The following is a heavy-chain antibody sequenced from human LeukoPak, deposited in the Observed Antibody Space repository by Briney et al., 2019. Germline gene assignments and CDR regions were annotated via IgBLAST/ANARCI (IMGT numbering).Heavy chain of an antibody. CDR2: INHSGST. Sequence: KPSETLSLTCAVYGGSFSGYYWSWIRQPPGKGLEWIGEINHSGSTNYNPSLKSRVTISVDTSKNQFSLKLSSVTAADTAVYYCARDLNWLQSDSWGQGTLVTVSS. CDR3: ARDLNWLQSDS. V-gene: IGHV4-34*01. D-gene: IGHD5-24*01. CDR1: GGSFSGYY. J-gene: IGHJ4*02.